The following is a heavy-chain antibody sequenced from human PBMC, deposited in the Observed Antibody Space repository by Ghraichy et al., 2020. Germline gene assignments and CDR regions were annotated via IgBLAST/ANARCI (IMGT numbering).Heavy chain of an antibody. J-gene: IGHJ5*02. CDR3: ARGRGIAAAGTESFSNWFDP. Sequence: SQTLSLTCAVYGGSFSGYYWSWIRQPPGKGLEWIGEINHSGSTNYNPSLKSRVTISVDTSKNQFSLKLSSVTAADTAVYYCARGRGIAAAGTESFSNWFDPWGQGTLVTVSS. V-gene: IGHV4-34*01. CDR2: INHSGST. D-gene: IGHD6-13*01. CDR1: GGSFSGYY.